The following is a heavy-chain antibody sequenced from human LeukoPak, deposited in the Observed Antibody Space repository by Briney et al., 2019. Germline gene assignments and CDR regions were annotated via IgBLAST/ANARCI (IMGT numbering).Heavy chain of an antibody. D-gene: IGHD2-2*01. J-gene: IGHJ4*02. CDR2: IKSDGST. Sequence: GGSLRLSCAASGFTFSSYWMHWVRQAPGKGLVWVSRIKSDGSTNYADSVKGRFTISRDNAKNSLYLQMNSLRAEDTAVYYCARDGVSAAVDYWGQGTLVTVSS. CDR3: ARDGVSAAVDY. CDR1: GFTFSSYW. V-gene: IGHV3-74*01.